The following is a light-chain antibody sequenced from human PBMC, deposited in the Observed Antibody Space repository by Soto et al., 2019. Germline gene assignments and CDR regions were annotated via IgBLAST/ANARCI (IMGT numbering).Light chain of an antibody. CDR2: DSS. Sequence: EIVLTQSPGTLSLSPGETASLSCWASQSIISNFFAWYQQRRGQPPRLLIYDSSRRASGVPARFSGSGSATAFTLTISSVEPEDAAVYYCQQTFHSPRTFGQGTRLEI. V-gene: IGKV3-20*01. J-gene: IGKJ2*01. CDR1: QSIISNF. CDR3: QQTFHSPRT.